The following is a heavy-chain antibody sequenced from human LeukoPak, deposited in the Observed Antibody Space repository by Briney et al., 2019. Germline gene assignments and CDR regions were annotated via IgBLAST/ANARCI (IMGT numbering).Heavy chain of an antibody. J-gene: IGHJ4*02. D-gene: IGHD5-18*01. CDR1: GGSISSSSYY. CDR2: IYYSGST. Sequence: SETLSLTCTVSGGSISSSSYYWGWIRQPPGKGLEWIGSIYYSGSTYYNPSLKSRVTISVDTSKNQFSLKLSSVTAADTAVYYCARMGYSYGYFDYWGQGTLVTVSS. V-gene: IGHV4-39*01. CDR3: ARMGYSYGYFDY.